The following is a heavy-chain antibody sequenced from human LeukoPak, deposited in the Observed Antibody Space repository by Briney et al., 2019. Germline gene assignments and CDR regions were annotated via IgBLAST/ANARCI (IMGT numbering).Heavy chain of an antibody. CDR3: AKLTSGSGSSALFDY. J-gene: IGHJ4*02. CDR1: GFTFSSYA. D-gene: IGHD3-10*01. CDR2: ISGSGGST. V-gene: IGHV3-23*01. Sequence: GGSLRLSCAASGFTFSSYAMSWVRQAPGKGLERVSAISGSGGSTYYADSVKGRFTISRDNSKNTLYLQMNSLRAEDTAVYYCAKLTSGSGSSALFDYWGQGTLVTVSS.